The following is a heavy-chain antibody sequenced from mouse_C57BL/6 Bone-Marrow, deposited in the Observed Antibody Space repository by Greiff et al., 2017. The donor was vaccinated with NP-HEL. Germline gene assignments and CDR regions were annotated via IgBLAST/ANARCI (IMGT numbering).Heavy chain of an antibody. J-gene: IGHJ4*01. V-gene: IGHV1-74*01. CDR2: IHPSDSDT. CDR1: GYTFTSYW. D-gene: IGHD2-4*01. Sequence: QVQLKQPGAELVKPGASVKVSCKASGYTFTSYWMHWVKQRPGQGLEWIGRIHPSDSDTNYNQKFKGKATLTVDKSSSTAYMQLSSLTSEDSAVYYCALGLRGYAMDYWGQGTSVTVSS. CDR3: ALGLRGYAMDY.